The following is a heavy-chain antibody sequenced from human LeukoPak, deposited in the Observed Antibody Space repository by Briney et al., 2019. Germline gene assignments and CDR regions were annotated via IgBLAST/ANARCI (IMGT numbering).Heavy chain of an antibody. CDR3: ARDFFGEFYYFDY. CDR1: GCTISSCW. D-gene: IGHD3-10*01. CDR2: IKQDGSEK. V-gene: IGHV3-7*01. J-gene: IGHJ4*02. Sequence: PGGSLRLSCAASGCTISSCWISWVRKPPGKGLGWVANIKQDGSEKYYVYSVKGRFTISRDNAKNSLYLQMNSLRAEDTAVYYCARDFFGEFYYFDYWGQGTLVTVSS.